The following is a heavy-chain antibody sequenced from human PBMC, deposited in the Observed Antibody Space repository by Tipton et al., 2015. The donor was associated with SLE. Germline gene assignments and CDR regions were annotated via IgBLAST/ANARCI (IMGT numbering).Heavy chain of an antibody. Sequence: LSLTCAVSGGSISSGSYYWSWIRQPAGKGLEWIGYIYTSGSTNYNPSLKSRVTISVDTSKNQFSLKLSSVTAADTAVYYCASSPVRARDYFDYWGQGTLVTVSS. CDR2: IYTSGST. CDR1: GGSISSGSYY. CDR3: ASSPVRARDYFDY. J-gene: IGHJ4*02. V-gene: IGHV4-61*09. D-gene: IGHD3-10*01.